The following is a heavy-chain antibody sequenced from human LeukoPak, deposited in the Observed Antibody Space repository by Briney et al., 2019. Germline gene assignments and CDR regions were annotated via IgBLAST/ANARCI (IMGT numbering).Heavy chain of an antibody. D-gene: IGHD7-27*01. CDR2: ISGSGGST. J-gene: IGHJ4*02. V-gene: IGHV3-23*01. Sequence: GGSLRLSCAASGFTFSNSAMSWVRQAPGKGLEWVSAISGSGGSTYYADSVKGRFTISRDNSKNTLYLQMSSLRAEDTAVYYCAKGRNPWGLFDYWGQGTLVTVSS. CDR1: GFTFSNSA. CDR3: AKGRNPWGLFDY.